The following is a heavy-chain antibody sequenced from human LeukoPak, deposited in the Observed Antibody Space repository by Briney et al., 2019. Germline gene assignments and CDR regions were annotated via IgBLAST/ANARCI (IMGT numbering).Heavy chain of an antibody. CDR3: ARLSSHYGDYKVDP. CDR2: INPHSGKT. CDR1: VYPFSNYD. J-gene: IGHJ5*02. V-gene: IGHV1-8*01. D-gene: IGHD4-17*01. Sequence: ASVKVSCKTSVYPFSNYDINWVRQATGQGLEGMGWINPHSGKTGYAQKFQGRVTMTTDTSASTAYMELSTLRSEDTAVYYCARLSSHYGDYKVDPWGQGTLVTVSS.